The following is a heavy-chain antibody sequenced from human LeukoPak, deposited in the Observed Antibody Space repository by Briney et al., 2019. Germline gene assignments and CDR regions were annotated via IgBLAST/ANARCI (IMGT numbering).Heavy chain of an antibody. D-gene: IGHD2-8*01. CDR3: ARQRGGQYEDGFDM. J-gene: IGHJ3*02. Sequence: EASVKVSCKASGYIFTSYSIHWVQQAPGQGLEWMGIINPSGGSTSYAQKFQGRVIMTRDTSTSTVYMEISSLRSEDTAVYYCARQRGGQYEDGFDMWGQGTMVTVSS. CDR1: GYIFTSYS. V-gene: IGHV1-46*01. CDR2: INPSGGST.